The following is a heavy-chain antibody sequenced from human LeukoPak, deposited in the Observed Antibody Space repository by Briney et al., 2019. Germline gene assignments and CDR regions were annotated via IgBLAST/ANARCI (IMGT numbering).Heavy chain of an antibody. V-gene: IGHV4-34*01. CDR2: INHSGST. Sequence: SETLSLTCTVSGGSISSYYWSWIRQPPGKGLEWIGEINHSGSTNYNPSLKSRVTISVDTSKNQFSLKLSSVTAADTAVYYCARRPRTSIAARPTNWFDPWGQGTLVTVSS. D-gene: IGHD6-6*01. CDR3: ARRPRTSIAARPTNWFDP. CDR1: GGSISSYY. J-gene: IGHJ5*02.